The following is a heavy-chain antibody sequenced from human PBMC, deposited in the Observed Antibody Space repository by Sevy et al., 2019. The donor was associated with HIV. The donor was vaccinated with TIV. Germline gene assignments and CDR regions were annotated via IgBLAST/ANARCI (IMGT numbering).Heavy chain of an antibody. Sequence: GGSLRLSCVASGFNLSPYWMTWVRQAPGKGLEWVANIKQDGNEKYYVDSVKGRFTVSRDNAKNALYLQMYSLRVEDTAVYFCARNTYHYDSNTYYPVYWGQGTRVTVFS. V-gene: IGHV3-7*01. CDR1: GFNLSPYW. D-gene: IGHD3-22*01. CDR3: ARNTYHYDSNTYYPVY. CDR2: IKQDGNEK. J-gene: IGHJ4*02.